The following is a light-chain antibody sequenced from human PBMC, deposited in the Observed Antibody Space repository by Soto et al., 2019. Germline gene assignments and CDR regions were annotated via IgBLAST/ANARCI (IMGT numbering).Light chain of an antibody. Sequence: DIVMTQSPLSLPVTPGEPASISCRSSQNLLHTNGYNYLDWYLQKPGQSPQILIYLGSNRASGVPGRFSGSGSGTDFTLKISRVEAEDVGVYFCMQALQTPTFGQGTRLEIK. CDR3: MQALQTPT. V-gene: IGKV2-28*01. CDR2: LGS. CDR1: QNLLHTNGYNY. J-gene: IGKJ5*01.